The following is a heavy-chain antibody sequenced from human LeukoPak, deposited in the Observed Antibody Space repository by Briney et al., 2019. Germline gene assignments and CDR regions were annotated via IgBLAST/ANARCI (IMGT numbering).Heavy chain of an antibody. D-gene: IGHD6-13*01. CDR1: GFTFSSYS. CDR3: ARRIRRAAAAGTMIDY. V-gene: IGHV3-21*01. CDR2: ISSSSSYI. Sequence: GGSLRLSCAASGFTFSSYSMNWVRQAPGKGLEWVSSISSSSSYIYYADSVKGRFTISKDNAKNSLYLQMNSLRAEDTAVYYCARRIRRAAAAGTMIDYWGQGTLVTVSS. J-gene: IGHJ4*02.